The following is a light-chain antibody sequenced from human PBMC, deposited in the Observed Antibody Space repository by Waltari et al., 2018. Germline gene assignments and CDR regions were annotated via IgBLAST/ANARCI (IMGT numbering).Light chain of an antibody. CDR1: QSVTRA. Sequence: EIVLTQSPGTLSLSPGASATLSCRTSQSVTRALAWYQQKPGQAPGLLIYGASNRATGIPDRFSGSGSGTDFSLTISSLEPEDFAVYYCQHYLRLPVTFGQGTKVEVK. CDR3: QHYLRLPVT. J-gene: IGKJ1*01. CDR2: GAS. V-gene: IGKV3-20*01.